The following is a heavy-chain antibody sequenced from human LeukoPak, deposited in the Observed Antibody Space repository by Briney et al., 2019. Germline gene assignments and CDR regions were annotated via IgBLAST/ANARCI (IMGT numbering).Heavy chain of an antibody. CDR1: VHLLRLYY. V-gene: IGHV3-74*01. CDR2: INSDGSST. CDR3: VIFGRDGYDSFDC. D-gene: IGHD5-24*01. Sequence: PGGSLTLFCRPWVHLLRLYYMLGLRQAPGKGLVWVSRINSDGSSTSYADSVKGRFTISRDNAKNTPYLQMNSLRAEDTAVYYCVIFGRDGYDSFDCWGQGTLVTVSS. J-gene: IGHJ4*02.